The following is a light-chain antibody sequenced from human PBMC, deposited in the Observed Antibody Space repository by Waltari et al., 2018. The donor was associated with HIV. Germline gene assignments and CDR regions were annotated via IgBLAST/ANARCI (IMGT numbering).Light chain of an antibody. J-gene: IGLJ3*02. CDR2: EDN. CDR3: QSYDSSKGDWV. V-gene: IGLV6-57*03. Sequence: NFMLTQPPSVSESPGKTVTISCTRSSGSIASNYLQRYQQSPSSAPTTIVYEDNQRPSGVPDRFSGSSDSSSNSASLTISGLTTEDEADFYCQSYDSSKGDWVFGGGTKLTVL. CDR1: SGSIASNY.